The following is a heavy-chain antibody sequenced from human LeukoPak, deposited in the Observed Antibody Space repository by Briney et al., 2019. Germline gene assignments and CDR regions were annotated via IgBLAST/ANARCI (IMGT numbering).Heavy chain of an antibody. D-gene: IGHD4/OR15-4a*01. V-gene: IGHV3-21*04. Sequence: TGGSLRLSCAASGFTFSSYSMNWVRQAPGKGLEWVSSISSSSSYIYYTDSVKGRFTISRDNAKNSLYLQMNSLRAEDTAVYYCARRAGAYSHPYDYWGQGTLVTVSS. CDR1: GFTFSSYS. J-gene: IGHJ4*02. CDR2: ISSSSSYI. CDR3: ARRAGAYSHPYDY.